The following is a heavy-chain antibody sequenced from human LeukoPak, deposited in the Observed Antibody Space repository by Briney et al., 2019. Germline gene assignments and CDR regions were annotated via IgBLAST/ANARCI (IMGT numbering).Heavy chain of an antibody. J-gene: IGHJ4*02. CDR1: GGSIGSYY. CDR3: ARVRAQLLYRYYFDY. CDR2: IYYSGST. D-gene: IGHD2-2*02. Sequence: SETLSLTCTVSGGSIGSYYWSWIRQPPGKGLEWIGYIYYSGSTNYNPSLKSRVTISVDTSKNQFSLKLSSVTAADTAVYYCARVRAQLLYRYYFDYWGQGTLVTVSS. V-gene: IGHV4-59*01.